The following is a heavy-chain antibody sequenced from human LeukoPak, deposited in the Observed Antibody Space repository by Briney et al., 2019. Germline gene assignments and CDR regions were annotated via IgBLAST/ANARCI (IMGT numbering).Heavy chain of an antibody. D-gene: IGHD3-22*01. Sequence: GASVNVSCKASGYTFTGYYMHWVRQAPGQGLEWMGWINPNSGGTNYAQKFQGKVTMTRDTSISTAYMELSRLRYDDTAVYYCATYYYDSLSWGQGTLVTVSS. CDR3: ATYYYDSLS. CDR2: INPNSGGT. J-gene: IGHJ4*02. V-gene: IGHV1-2*02. CDR1: GYTFTGYY.